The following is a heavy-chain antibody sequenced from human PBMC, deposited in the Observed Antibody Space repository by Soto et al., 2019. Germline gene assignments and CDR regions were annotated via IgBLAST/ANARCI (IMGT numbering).Heavy chain of an antibody. CDR2: IRSRANNFAT. CDR1: GFIFSGSA. J-gene: IGHJ6*02. D-gene: IGHD2-2*02. Sequence: EVQLVESGGGLVQPGGSLKLSCAASGFIFSGSAIHWVRQASGKGLAWVGRIRSRANNFATSSAASVKGRFTFSRVESKNTAYLEMNTLKPEDPAVDYCARGQGAAIGDYYYHVMDFWGQATTVTVSS. CDR3: ARGQGAAIGDYYYHVMDF. V-gene: IGHV3-73*02.